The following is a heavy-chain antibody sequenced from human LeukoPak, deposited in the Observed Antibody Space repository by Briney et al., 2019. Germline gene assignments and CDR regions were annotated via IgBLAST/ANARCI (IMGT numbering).Heavy chain of an antibody. Sequence: SETLSLTCTVSGGSISSYYWSWIRQPPGKGLEWIGYIYYSGSTNYNPSLKSRVTISVDTSKNQFSLKLSSVTAADTAVYYCARSIAVAGRGPLYGMDVWGQGTTVTVSS. V-gene: IGHV4-59*08. CDR1: GGSISSYY. CDR2: IYYSGST. D-gene: IGHD6-19*01. CDR3: ARSIAVAGRGPLYGMDV. J-gene: IGHJ6*02.